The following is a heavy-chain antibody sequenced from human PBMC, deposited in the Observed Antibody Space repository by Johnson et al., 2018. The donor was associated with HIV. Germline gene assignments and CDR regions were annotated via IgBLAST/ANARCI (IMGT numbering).Heavy chain of an antibody. Sequence: VQLVESGGGVVQPGRSLRLSCAASGFTFDDYAMHWVRQAPGKGLEWVSGVSWNSGSLGYADSVKGRFTISRDSANNSLYLQMNSLRAEETAVYYCAKGSGSGWLRDAFDIWGQGTMVTVSS. CDR3: AKGSGSGWLRDAFDI. V-gene: IGHV3-9*01. D-gene: IGHD6-19*01. CDR2: VSWNSGSL. CDR1: GFTFDDYA. J-gene: IGHJ3*02.